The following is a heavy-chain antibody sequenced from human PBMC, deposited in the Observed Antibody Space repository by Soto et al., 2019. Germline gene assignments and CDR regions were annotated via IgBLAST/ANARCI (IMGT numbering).Heavy chain of an antibody. Sequence: ASVKVSCKASGYTFTSYGISWVRQAPGQGLEWMGWISAYNGNTNYAQKLQGRVTMTTDTSTSTAYMELRSLRSDDTAVYYCAREHEGSARVGYSYGYEVDYYYGMDVWGQGTTVTVSS. J-gene: IGHJ6*02. CDR3: AREHEGSARVGYSYGYEVDYYYGMDV. CDR2: ISAYNGNT. D-gene: IGHD5-18*01. V-gene: IGHV1-18*01. CDR1: GYTFTSYG.